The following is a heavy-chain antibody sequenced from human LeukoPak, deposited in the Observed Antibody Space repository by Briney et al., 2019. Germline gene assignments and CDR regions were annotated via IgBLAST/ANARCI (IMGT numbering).Heavy chain of an antibody. V-gene: IGHV1-2*06. CDR3: AREGGAYCSSTSCSFEKYIWFDP. CDR1: GYTFTGYY. CDR2: INPNSGGT. D-gene: IGHD2-2*01. Sequence: ASVKVSCKASGYTFTGYYMHWVRQAPGQGLEWMGRINPNSGGTNYAQKFQGRVTMTRDTSISTAYMELSRLRSDDTAVYYCAREGGAYCSSTSCSFEKYIWFDPWGQGTLVTVSS. J-gene: IGHJ5*02.